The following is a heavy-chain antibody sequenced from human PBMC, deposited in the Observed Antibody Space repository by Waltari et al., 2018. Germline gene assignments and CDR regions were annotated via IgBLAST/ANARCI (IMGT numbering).Heavy chain of an antibody. V-gene: IGHV4-38-2*02. Sequence: QVQLQESGPGLVKPSETLSLTCTVSGYSIRSGYYWGWIRQPPGKGLEWIGSIYHSGSTYYNPSLKSRVTISVDTSKNQFSLKLSSVTAADTAVYYCARGNLLRGRFDPWGQGTLVTVSS. J-gene: IGHJ5*02. D-gene: IGHD4-17*01. CDR2: IYHSGST. CDR3: ARGNLLRGRFDP. CDR1: GYSIRSGYY.